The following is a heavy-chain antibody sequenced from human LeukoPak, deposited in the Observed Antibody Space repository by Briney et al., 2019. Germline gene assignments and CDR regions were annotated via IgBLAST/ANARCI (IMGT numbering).Heavy chain of an antibody. D-gene: IGHD3-10*01. CDR2: ISGSGGSI. Sequence: GGTLRLSCAASGFTFSNYDMNWVRQAPGKGLEWVSVISGSGGSIYYADSVKGRFTISRDNSKNTLYLQMNSLRAEDTAVYYCAKGPRTVRFGDRHKGMFDYWGQGTLVTVSS. CDR1: GFTFSNYD. J-gene: IGHJ4*02. CDR3: AKGPRTVRFGDRHKGMFDY. V-gene: IGHV3-23*01.